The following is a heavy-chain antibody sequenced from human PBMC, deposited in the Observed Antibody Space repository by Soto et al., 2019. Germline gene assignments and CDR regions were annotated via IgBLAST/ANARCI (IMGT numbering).Heavy chain of an antibody. V-gene: IGHV4-39*01. D-gene: IGHD2-15*01. CDR3: GRVVEGATRHTDFDS. J-gene: IGHJ5*01. CDR2: MYYSGGA. Sequence: SETLSLTCAVSGVSIHNSHSFWGWIRQPPGKGLEFIGSMYYSGGANYNPSLKSRVTISLDTSKNQFSLTVNSATAADTAIYYCGRVVEGATRHTDFDSWGQGTLVTVSS. CDR1: GVSIHNSHSF.